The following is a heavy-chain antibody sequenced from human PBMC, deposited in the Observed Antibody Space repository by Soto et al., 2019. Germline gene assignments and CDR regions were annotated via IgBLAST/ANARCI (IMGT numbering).Heavy chain of an antibody. Sequence: GESLKISCKGSGYSFTSYWISWVRQMPGKGLEWMGRIDPSDSYTNYSPSFQGHVTISADKSISTAYLQWSSLKASDTAMYYRARLGYSSSHPYYYYGMDVWGQGTTVTVSS. V-gene: IGHV5-10-1*01. CDR1: GYSFTSYW. CDR3: ARLGYSSSHPYYYYGMDV. D-gene: IGHD6-13*01. J-gene: IGHJ6*02. CDR2: IDPSDSYT.